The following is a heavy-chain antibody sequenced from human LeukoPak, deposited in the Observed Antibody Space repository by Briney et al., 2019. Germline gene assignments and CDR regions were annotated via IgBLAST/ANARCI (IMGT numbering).Heavy chain of an antibody. D-gene: IGHD3-10*02. J-gene: IGHJ4*02. V-gene: IGHV4-38-2*02. CDR1: GYSISSGYY. CDR3: ATLLSSSYYFDY. Sequence: SETLSLTGIGSGYSISSGYYWGWIRQPPGKGLEWIGNIYHSGITYYNLYNPALKSRGIISVDTSKNHYSLTLSSVTAPDTAVYFCATLLSSSYYFDYWGQGTLVTVSS. CDR2: IYHSGIT.